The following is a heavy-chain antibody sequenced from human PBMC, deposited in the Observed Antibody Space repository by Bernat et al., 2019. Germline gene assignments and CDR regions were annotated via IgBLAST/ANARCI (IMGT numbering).Heavy chain of an antibody. J-gene: IGHJ6*02. V-gene: IGHV2-26*01. CDR1: GFSLSNARMG. CDR3: ARIIVATITRAYYYGMDV. CDR2: IFSNDEK. Sequence: QVTLKESGPVLVKPTETLTLTCTVSGFSLSNARMGVSWIRQPPGKALEWLAHIFSNDEKSYSTSLKSRLTISKDTSQSQVVLTMTNMDPVDTATYYCARIIVATITRAYYYGMDVWGQGTTVTVSS. D-gene: IGHD5-12*01.